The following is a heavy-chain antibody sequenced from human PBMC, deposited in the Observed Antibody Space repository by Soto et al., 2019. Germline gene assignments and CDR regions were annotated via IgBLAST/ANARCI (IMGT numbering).Heavy chain of an antibody. V-gene: IGHV3-23*05. CDR1: GFTFSTYA. J-gene: IGHJ4*02. Sequence: GGSLRLSCAASGFTFSTYAMSWVRQAPGKGLEWVSTIDNSGGITYYADSVKGRFTISRDNSKNTLYLQMNSLRAEDTAVYYYAKGGYNYGFLFDCWGQGTLVTVSS. D-gene: IGHD5-18*01. CDR3: AKGGYNYGFLFDC. CDR2: IDNSGGIT.